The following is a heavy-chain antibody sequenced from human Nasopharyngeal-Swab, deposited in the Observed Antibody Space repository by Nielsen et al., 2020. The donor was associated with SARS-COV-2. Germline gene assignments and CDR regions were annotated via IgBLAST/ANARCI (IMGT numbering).Heavy chain of an antibody. J-gene: IGHJ4*02. CDR2: ISGSGGST. CDR3: ARYDDYYDSSGYAY. CDR1: GFTFSSYA. Sequence: GESLKISCAASGFTFSSYAMSSVRQAPGKGLEWVSVISGSGGSTYYADSVKGRFTISRDNSKNTLYLQMNSLRAEDTAVYYCARYDDYYDSSGYAYWGQGTLVTVSS. V-gene: IGHV3-23*01. D-gene: IGHD3-22*01.